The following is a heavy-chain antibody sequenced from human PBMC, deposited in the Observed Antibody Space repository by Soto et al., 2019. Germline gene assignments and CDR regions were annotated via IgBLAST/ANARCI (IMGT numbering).Heavy chain of an antibody. D-gene: IGHD3-10*01. CDR2: IYYSGST. CDR3: ASQGLSYLGFGKDNYYYGMDV. CDR1: GGSISSSSYY. V-gene: IGHV4-39*01. J-gene: IGHJ6*02. Sequence: PSETLSLTCTVSGGSISSSSYYWGWIRQPPGKGLEWIGSIYYSGSTYYNPSLKSRVTISVDTSKNQFSLKLSPVTAADTAVYYCASQGLSYLGFGKDNYYYGMDVWGQGTTVTVSS.